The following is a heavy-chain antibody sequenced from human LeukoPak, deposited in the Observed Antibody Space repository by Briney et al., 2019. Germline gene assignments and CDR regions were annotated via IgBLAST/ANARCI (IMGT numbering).Heavy chain of an antibody. CDR3: ASNPSFYDSSGYYSSYYYYGMDV. D-gene: IGHD3-22*01. CDR1: GYTFTSYG. V-gene: IGHV1-18*01. J-gene: IGHJ6*02. CDR2: ISAYNGNT. Sequence: GASVKVSCEASGYTFTSYGISWVRQAPGQGLEWMGWISAYNGNTNYAQKLQGRVTMTTDTSTSTAYMELRSLRSDDTAVYYCASNPSFYDSSGYYSSYYYYGMDVWGQGTTVTVSS.